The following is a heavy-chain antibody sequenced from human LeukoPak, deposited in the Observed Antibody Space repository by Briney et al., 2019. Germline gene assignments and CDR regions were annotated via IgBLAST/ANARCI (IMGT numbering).Heavy chain of an antibody. Sequence: KPSETLSLTCTVSGGSIYSSSHYWAWIRQSPGKGLEWIGYIYSSGSTFYNPSLKSRLTMSVDTSRNQFSLNLSSVTAADTAVYYCALGYTSGWYGYFDFWGQGSLVIVSS. D-gene: IGHD6-19*01. CDR1: GGSIYSSSHY. V-gene: IGHV4-39*01. CDR2: IYSSGST. CDR3: ALGYTSGWYGYFDF. J-gene: IGHJ4*02.